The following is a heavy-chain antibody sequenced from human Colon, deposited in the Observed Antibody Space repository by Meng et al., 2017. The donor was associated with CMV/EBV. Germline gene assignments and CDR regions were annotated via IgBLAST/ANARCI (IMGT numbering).Heavy chain of an antibody. CDR3: VRESEDIVIVPSAVSLQY. J-gene: IGHJ4*02. Sequence: YTFTNSGISWVRQAPGQGFEWMGWISAYYGYTNYAQRFQGRVSMTRDTSATTVYMELRSLRSDDSAIYYCVRESEDIVIVPSAVSLQYWGQGTLVTVSS. V-gene: IGHV1-18*01. CDR1: YTFTNSG. CDR2: ISAYYGYT. D-gene: IGHD2-2*01.